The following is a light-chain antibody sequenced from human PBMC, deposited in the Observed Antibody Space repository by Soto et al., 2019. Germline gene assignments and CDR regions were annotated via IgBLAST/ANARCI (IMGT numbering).Light chain of an antibody. CDR3: QELNSYPRT. CDR1: QDIRTY. CDR2: RAS. J-gene: IGKJ1*01. Sequence: DIQMTQSPSFLSASVGDRVTITCRASQDIRTYLAWYQKNPGKAPENLFYRASPLQSRVPSRFSGSGSGTEFTLTISRLQPEDFSTYYCQELNSYPRTFGQGTKVDIK. V-gene: IGKV1-9*01.